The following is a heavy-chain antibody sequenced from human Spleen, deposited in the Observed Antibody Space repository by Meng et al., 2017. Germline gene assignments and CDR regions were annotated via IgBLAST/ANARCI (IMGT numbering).Heavy chain of an antibody. CDR3: ARELPGELSHFDS. CDR1: GFTFSSYW. V-gene: IGHV3-74*01. CDR2: ISGDGSST. D-gene: IGHD3-10*01. Sequence: GGSLRLSCAASGFTFSSYWMDWVRQAPGKGLEWVSFISGDGSSTSYADSVKGRFTISGDNSKNTLYLQMNSLRAEDTAVYYCARELPGELSHFDSWGQGTLVTVSS. J-gene: IGHJ4*02.